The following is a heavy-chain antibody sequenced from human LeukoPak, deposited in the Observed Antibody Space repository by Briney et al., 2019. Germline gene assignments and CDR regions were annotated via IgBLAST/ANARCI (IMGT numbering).Heavy chain of an antibody. D-gene: IGHD6-13*01. Sequence: GGSLRLSCTASGFTLDDYAMHWVRQAPGKGLEWVSGINWNSGSIGYADSVRGRFTISRDSAKNSLYLQMNGLRAEDTALYYCVKDTSAGYSNSWSDYWGQGILVTVSS. CDR1: GFTLDDYA. CDR2: INWNSGSI. CDR3: VKDTSAGYSNSWSDY. J-gene: IGHJ4*02. V-gene: IGHV3-9*01.